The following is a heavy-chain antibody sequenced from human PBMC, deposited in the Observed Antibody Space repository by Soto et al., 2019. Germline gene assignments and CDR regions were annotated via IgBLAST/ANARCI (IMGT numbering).Heavy chain of an antibody. CDR3: AKDRRAGGNYGFYSDF. D-gene: IGHD1-7*01. J-gene: IGHJ4*02. CDR1: GFTFSSFW. CDR2: SDGDGSGA. Sequence: DVQLVESGGGLVQSGGSLRLSCAGSGFTFSSFWMHWVRHVPGKGLVWVSRSDGDGSGAHYADSVKGRFTISRDNAKRTLYLEMNNLRAEDTAVYYCAKDRRAGGNYGFYSDFWGQGALVIVSS. V-gene: IGHV3-74*01.